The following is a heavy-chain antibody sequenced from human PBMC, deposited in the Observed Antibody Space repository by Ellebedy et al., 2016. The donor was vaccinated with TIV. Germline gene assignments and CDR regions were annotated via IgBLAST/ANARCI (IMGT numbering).Heavy chain of an antibody. D-gene: IGHD6-13*01. CDR1: SGSLTNHF. CDR2: IYYTGSA. Sequence: MPSETLSLTCSVSSGSLTNHFWSWIRQSPGKGLERIASIYYTGSANYNPSLKSRVTTSVDTSKNQISLTLMTSVSAADTAVYYCARVAITAAVGGGYFDLWGRGTLVTVSS. CDR3: ARVAITAAVGGGYFDL. V-gene: IGHV4-59*11. J-gene: IGHJ2*01.